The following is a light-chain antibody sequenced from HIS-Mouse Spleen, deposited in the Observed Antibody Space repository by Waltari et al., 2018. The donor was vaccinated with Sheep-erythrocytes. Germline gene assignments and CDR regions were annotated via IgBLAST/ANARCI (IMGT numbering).Light chain of an antibody. CDR3: MQALQTPRT. V-gene: IGKV2-28*01. CDR1: QSLLHSNGYNY. Sequence: DIVMTQSPLSLHVTPGAPASISCRSSQSLLHSNGYNYLDWYLQKPGQSPQLLIYLGSNRASGVPDRFSGSGSGTDFTLKISRVEAEDVGVYYCMQALQTPRTFGQGTKVEIK. J-gene: IGKJ1*01. CDR2: LGS.